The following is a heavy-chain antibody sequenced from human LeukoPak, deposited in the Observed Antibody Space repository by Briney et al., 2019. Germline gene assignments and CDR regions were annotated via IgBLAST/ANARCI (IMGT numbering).Heavy chain of an antibody. CDR2: INHSGST. CDR3: AGSVYGGAFDI. CDR1: GGSFSGYY. D-gene: IGHD4-23*01. Sequence: SETLSLTCAVYGGSFSGYYWSWIRQPPGKGLEWIGEINHSGSTNYNPSLKSRVTISVDTSKNQFSLKLSSVTAADTAVYYCAGSVYGGAFDIWGQGTMVTVSS. V-gene: IGHV4-34*01. J-gene: IGHJ3*02.